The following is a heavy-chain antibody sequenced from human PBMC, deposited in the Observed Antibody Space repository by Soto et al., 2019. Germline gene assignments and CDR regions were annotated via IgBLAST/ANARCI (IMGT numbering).Heavy chain of an antibody. Sequence: SETPSLTCAVYGGSFSGYYWSWIRQPPGKGLEWIGEINHSGSTNYNPSLKSRVTISVDTSKNQFSLKLSSVTAADTAVYYCGRAQLSVFGRGYTGASNWFDPWGQETLVTVSS. D-gene: IGHD3-3*01. CDR1: GGSFSGYY. CDR3: GRAQLSVFGRGYTGASNWFDP. J-gene: IGHJ5*02. V-gene: IGHV4-34*01. CDR2: INHSGST.